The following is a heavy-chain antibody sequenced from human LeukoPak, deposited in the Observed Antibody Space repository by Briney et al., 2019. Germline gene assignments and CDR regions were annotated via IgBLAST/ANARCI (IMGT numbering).Heavy chain of an antibody. CDR3: ARDRYRSSSSH. Sequence: PGGSLRLSCAASGFTLSSYSMNWVRQAPGKGLEWVSYISSSSSTIYYADSVKGRFTISRDNAKNSLYLQMNSLRAEDTAVYYCARDRYRSSSSHWGQGTLVTVSS. CDR2: ISSSSSTI. V-gene: IGHV3-48*01. J-gene: IGHJ4*02. CDR1: GFTLSSYS. D-gene: IGHD5-18*01.